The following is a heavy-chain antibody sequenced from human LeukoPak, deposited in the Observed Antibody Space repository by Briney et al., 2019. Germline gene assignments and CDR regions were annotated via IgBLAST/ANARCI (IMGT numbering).Heavy chain of an antibody. CDR3: ARDQRGLWFGELGNHNFDY. CDR1: GFTFSDYY. D-gene: IGHD3-10*01. J-gene: IGHJ4*02. CDR2: ISSSGSTI. V-gene: IGHV3-11*04. Sequence: PGGSLRLSCAASGFTFSDYYMSWIRQAPGKGLEWVSYISSSGSTIYYADSVKGRFTISRDNAKNSLYLQMNSLRAEDTAVYYCARDQRGLWFGELGNHNFDYWGQGTLVTVSS.